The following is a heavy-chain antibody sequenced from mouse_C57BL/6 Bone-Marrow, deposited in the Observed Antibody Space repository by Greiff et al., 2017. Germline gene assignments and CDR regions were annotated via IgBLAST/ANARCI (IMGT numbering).Heavy chain of an antibody. CDR3: ARGYYYGSKGAMDY. D-gene: IGHD1-1*01. V-gene: IGHV1-52*01. J-gene: IGHJ4*01. CDR2: IDPSDSET. Sequence: QVQLQQPGAELVRPGSSVKLSCKASGYTFTSYWMHWVQQRPIQGLEWIGNIDPSDSETHYNQKFKDKATLTVDKSSSTAYLQLSSLTSEDSAVDYCARGYYYGSKGAMDYWGQGTSVTVSS. CDR1: GYTFTSYW.